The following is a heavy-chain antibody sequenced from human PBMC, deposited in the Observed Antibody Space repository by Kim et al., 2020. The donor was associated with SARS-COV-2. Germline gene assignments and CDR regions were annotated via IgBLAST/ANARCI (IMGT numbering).Heavy chain of an antibody. Sequence: GNGNTIYSQEFQGRVTLTTDTSASTAYMELSFLRSEDSAVYYCLGGFYFDYWGQGTLVTVSS. V-gene: IGHV1-3*01. D-gene: IGHD3-16*01. CDR3: LGGFYFDY. J-gene: IGHJ4*02. CDR2: GNGNT.